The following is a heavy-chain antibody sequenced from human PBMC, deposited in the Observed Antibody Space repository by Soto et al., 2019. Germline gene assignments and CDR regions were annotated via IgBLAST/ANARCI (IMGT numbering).Heavy chain of an antibody. V-gene: IGHV4-30-2*01. J-gene: IGHJ5*02. D-gene: IGHD2-2*02. CDR2: IYHSGST. Sequence: PSETLSLTCAVSGGSISSGGYSWSWIRQPPGKGLEWIGYIYHSGSTYYNPSLKSRVTISVDRSKNQFSLKLSSVTAADTAVYYCARGIIGYCSSTSCYTGWFDPWGQGTLVTVSS. CDR3: ARGIIGYCSSTSCYTGWFDP. CDR1: GGSISSGGYS.